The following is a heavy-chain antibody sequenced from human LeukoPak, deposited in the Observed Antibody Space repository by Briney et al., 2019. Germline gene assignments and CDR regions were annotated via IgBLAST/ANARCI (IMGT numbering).Heavy chain of an antibody. CDR1: EFSVGSNY. V-gene: IGHV3-66*01. Sequence: PGGSLRLSCAASEFSVGSNYMTWVRQAPGKGLEWVSLIYSGGSTYYADSVKGRFTISRDNSKNTLYLQMNSLRAEDTAVYYCARDRYLSYWGQGTLVTVSS. D-gene: IGHD3-9*01. CDR3: ARDRYLSY. CDR2: IYSGGST. J-gene: IGHJ4*02.